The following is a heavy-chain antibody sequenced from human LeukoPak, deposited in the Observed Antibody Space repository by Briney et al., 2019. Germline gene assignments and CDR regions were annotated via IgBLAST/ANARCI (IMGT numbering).Heavy chain of an antibody. J-gene: IGHJ5*02. CDR1: EFTFSHYG. CDR3: AKGDDYGANTRLPKYNWFDP. Sequence: PGGSLRLSCTASEFTFSHYGMHWVRQAPGKGLEWVAFIRFDGNNKYCADSVKGRFTISRGNSKDTLYLQMDSLRAEDTAVYYCAKGDDYGANTRLPKYNWFDPWGQGTLVTVSS. CDR2: IRFDGNNK. D-gene: IGHD4-23*01. V-gene: IGHV3-30*02.